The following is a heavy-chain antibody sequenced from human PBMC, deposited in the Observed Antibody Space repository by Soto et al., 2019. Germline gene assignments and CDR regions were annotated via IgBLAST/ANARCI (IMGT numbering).Heavy chain of an antibody. J-gene: IGHJ5*02. Sequence: GGSVKVSCKASGYTFTSYGISWVRQAPGQGLEWMGWISAYNGNTNYAQKLQGRVTMTTDTSTSTAYMELRSLRSDDTAVYYCAREGRLELWMENWFDPWGQGTLVTVSS. V-gene: IGHV1-18*04. CDR2: ISAYNGNT. D-gene: IGHD1-7*01. CDR1: GYTFTSYG. CDR3: AREGRLELWMENWFDP.